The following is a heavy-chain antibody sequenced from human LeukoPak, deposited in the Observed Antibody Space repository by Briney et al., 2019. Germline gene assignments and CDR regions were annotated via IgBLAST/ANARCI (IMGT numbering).Heavy chain of an antibody. D-gene: IGHD3/OR15-3a*01. J-gene: IGHJ4*02. CDR3: ARDMDWNFDY. CDR2: TYYRSKWYN. CDR1: GDSVTSDMAA. Sequence: SQTLSLTCAISGDSVTSDMAAWNWIRQSPSRGLEWLGRTYYRSKWYNDYTFSVKSRITINPDTSRNQFSLQLNSVTPEDTAVYYCARDMDWNFDYWGQGALVTVSS. V-gene: IGHV6-1*01.